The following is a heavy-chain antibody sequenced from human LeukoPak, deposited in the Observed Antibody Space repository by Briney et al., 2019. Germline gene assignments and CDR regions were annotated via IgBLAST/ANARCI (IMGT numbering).Heavy chain of an antibody. CDR3: TTDLGTYYHGSQRLIPIDY. CDR2: IKSKTDGETT. J-gene: IGHJ4*02. V-gene: IGHV3-15*01. Sequence: NPGGSLRLSCVDSGFTFTNAWMSWVRQAPGKGLEWIGRIKSKTDGETTNYAEPVRGRFTISRDDSKSAVYLQTNSLKIEDTAVYYCTTDLGTYYHGSQRLIPIDYWGQGTLVTVSS. CDR1: GFTFTNAW. D-gene: IGHD3-10*01.